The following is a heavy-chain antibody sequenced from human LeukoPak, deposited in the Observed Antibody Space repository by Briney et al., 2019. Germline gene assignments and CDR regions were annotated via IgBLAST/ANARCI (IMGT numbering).Heavy chain of an antibody. CDR2: IIPIFGTA. D-gene: IGHD1-1*01. CDR1: GGTFSSYA. Sequence: SVKVSCKASGGTFSSYAISWVRQAPGQGLEWMGGIIPIFGTANYAQKFQGRVTITTDESASTAYMELSSLRSEDTAVYYRARSQLGFYDAFDIWGQGTMVTVSS. CDR3: ARSQLGFYDAFDI. J-gene: IGHJ3*02. V-gene: IGHV1-69*05.